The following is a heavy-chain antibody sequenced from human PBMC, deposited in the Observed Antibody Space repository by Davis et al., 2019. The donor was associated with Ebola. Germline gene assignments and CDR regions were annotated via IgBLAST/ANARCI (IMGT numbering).Heavy chain of an antibody. J-gene: IGHJ5*02. CDR3: ARGDIGVAATGWFDP. Sequence: GESLNISCATSGFTFSDHNMDWVRLAPGKGMEWIGRSRRKTYGYTTKYAASVEGRCTISRDESENSLYLQMNGLKTEDTAVYYCARGDIGVAATGWFDPSGKGTVVSVST. CDR1: GFTFSDHN. CDR2: SRRKTYGYTT. D-gene: IGHD2-15*01. V-gene: IGHV3-72*01.